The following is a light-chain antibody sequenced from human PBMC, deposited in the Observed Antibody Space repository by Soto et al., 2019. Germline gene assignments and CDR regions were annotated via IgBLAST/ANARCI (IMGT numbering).Light chain of an antibody. CDR3: QQADRVPLT. CDR2: AAS. V-gene: IGKV1-12*01. J-gene: IGKJ4*01. Sequence: DIKMTQSPPSVSASIGDRVTITCRATPDITWLVWYQQKPGKAPKFLMSAASSFQSGVPSRFSASRSGTDFTLTISSLQAEDFATFFCQQADRVPLTFGGGTKVEI. CDR1: PDITW.